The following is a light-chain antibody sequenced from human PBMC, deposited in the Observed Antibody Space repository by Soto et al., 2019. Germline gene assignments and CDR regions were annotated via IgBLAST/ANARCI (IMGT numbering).Light chain of an antibody. CDR2: HAS. Sequence: EIVLTQSPGTLSLSPGERATLSCRASQSVSANFLAWYQQKPGQAPRLLIYHASSRATGIADRFSGSGSGTDFTLTISRLEPEDFAVYYCQQHGSAVGLTFGGGTKVEIK. V-gene: IGKV3-20*01. CDR3: QQHGSAVGLT. CDR1: QSVSANF. J-gene: IGKJ4*01.